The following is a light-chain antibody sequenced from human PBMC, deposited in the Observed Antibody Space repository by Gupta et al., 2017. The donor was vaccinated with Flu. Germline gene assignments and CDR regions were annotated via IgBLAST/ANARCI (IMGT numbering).Light chain of an antibody. Sequence: GNSIYLFWYQQRPGEPPKLLIYSASNMQCGVPSRFSGSGSGRKFTLTISSQEAEDFAAYYCQQESSCPCTFGQGTKMEIK. CDR3: QQESSCPCT. CDR1: GNSIY. J-gene: IGKJ2*02. V-gene: IGKV1-9*01. CDR2: SAS.